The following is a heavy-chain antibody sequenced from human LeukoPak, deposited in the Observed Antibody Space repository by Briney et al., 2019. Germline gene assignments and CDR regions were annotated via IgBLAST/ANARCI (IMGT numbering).Heavy chain of an antibody. D-gene: IGHD2-2*01. J-gene: IGHJ5*02. V-gene: IGHV3-21*01. CDR2: ISSSSSYI. CDR1: GFTFSSYS. CDR3: ARLKGGYCSSTSCLGWFDP. Sequence: GGSLRLSCAASGFTFSSYSMNWVRQAPGKGLEWVSSISSSSSYIYYADSVKGRFTISRDNAKNSLYLQMNSLRAEDTAVYYCARLKGGYCSSTSCLGWFDPWGQGTLVTVSS.